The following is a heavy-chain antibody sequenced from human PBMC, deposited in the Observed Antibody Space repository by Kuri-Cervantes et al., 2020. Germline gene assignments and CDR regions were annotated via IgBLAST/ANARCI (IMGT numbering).Heavy chain of an antibody. CDR2: INHSGST. D-gene: IGHD3-22*01. CDR1: GGSLSGYY. J-gene: IGHJ4*02. CDR3: ARDDSSGWSSQFDY. V-gene: IGHV4-34*01. Sequence: SETLSLTCAVCGGSLSGYYWSWIRQPPGKGLEWIGEINHSGSTKYNPSLKSRVTISVDTSKNQFSLKLSSVTAADTAMYYCARDDSSGWSSQFDYWGQGIRVTVSS.